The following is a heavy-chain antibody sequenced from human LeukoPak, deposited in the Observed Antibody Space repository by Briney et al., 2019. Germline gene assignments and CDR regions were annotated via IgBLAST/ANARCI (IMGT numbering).Heavy chain of an antibody. V-gene: IGHV3-48*01. CDR3: AKDRLRWAQLQYYFDY. J-gene: IGHJ4*02. CDR1: GFTFSGYS. Sequence: PGGSLRLSCADSGFTFSGYSMNWVRQAPGKGLEWVSYISSSSSTIYYADSVKGRFTMSRDNSKNTLYLQMNSLRAEDTAVYYCAKDRLRWAQLQYYFDYWGQGTLVTVSS. D-gene: IGHD5-24*01. CDR2: ISSSSSTI.